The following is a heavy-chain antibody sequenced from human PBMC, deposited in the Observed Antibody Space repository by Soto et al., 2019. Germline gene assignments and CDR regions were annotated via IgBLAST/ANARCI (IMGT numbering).Heavy chain of an antibody. Sequence: PGGSLRLSCAASGFTFSNAWMSWVRQAPGKGLEWVGRIKSKTDGGTTDYAAPVKGRFTIXXXDXXXXLYLXMXXLKTEDTAVYYCTTDDPINSYWGRGTLVTVSS. CDR2: IKSKTDGGTT. V-gene: IGHV3-15*01. J-gene: IGHJ4*02. CDR3: TTDDPINSY. CDR1: GFTFSNAW.